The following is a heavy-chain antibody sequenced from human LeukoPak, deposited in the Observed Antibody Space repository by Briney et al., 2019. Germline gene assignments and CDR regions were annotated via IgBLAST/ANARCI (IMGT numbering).Heavy chain of an antibody. V-gene: IGHV4-59*12. CDR2: IYYSGNT. Sequence: KPSETLSLTCTVSGGSISSSYWSWIRQPPGKGLEWIGYIYYSGNTNYNPSLKSRVTISVDTSKNQFSLKLSSVTAADTAVYYCAREGLGYSSFDPWGQGTLVTVSS. D-gene: IGHD5-12*01. CDR3: AREGLGYSSFDP. J-gene: IGHJ5*02. CDR1: GGSISSSY.